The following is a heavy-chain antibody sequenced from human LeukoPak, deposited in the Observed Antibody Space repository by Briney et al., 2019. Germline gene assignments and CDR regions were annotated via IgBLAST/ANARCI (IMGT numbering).Heavy chain of an antibody. CDR1: GYTFSNYD. V-gene: IGHV1-46*01. CDR2: INPSGGST. J-gene: IGHJ4*02. Sequence: ASVKVSCNTSGYTFSNYDINWVRQATGQGLEWMGIINPSGGSTSYAQKFQGRVTMTRDMSTSTVYMELSSLRSEDTAVYYCARSIAVAASYYYFDYWGQGTLVTVSS. CDR3: ARSIAVAASYYYFDY. D-gene: IGHD6-19*01.